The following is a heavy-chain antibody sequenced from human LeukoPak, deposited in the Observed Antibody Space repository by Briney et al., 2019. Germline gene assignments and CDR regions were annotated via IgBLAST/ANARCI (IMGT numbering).Heavy chain of an antibody. J-gene: IGHJ4*02. CDR1: GFTFSSYW. D-gene: IGHD3-22*01. Sequence: PGGSLRLSCAASGFTFSSYWMNWVRQAPGKGLVWVSRIASDGSSTTYADSVKGRFSISRDKTKNTLYLQMNSLRAEDTAVYYCAKSAYYDASGYYREYYFDYWGQGTLVTVSS. CDR2: IASDGSST. CDR3: AKSAYYDASGYYREYYFDY. V-gene: IGHV3-74*01.